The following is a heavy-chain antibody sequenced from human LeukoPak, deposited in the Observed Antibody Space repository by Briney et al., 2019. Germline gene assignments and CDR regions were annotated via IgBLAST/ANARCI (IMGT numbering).Heavy chain of an antibody. CDR1: GYSLTEST. J-gene: IGHJ3*02. Sequence: ASVKVSCKVSGYSLTESTMHWVRQAPGQGLEWMGWISTNTGNPTYAQGFTGRFVFSLDTSVSTAYLQISSLKAEDTAVYYCARDLYGSAFDIWGQGTMVTVSS. D-gene: IGHD3-10*01. CDR2: ISTNTGNP. CDR3: ARDLYGSAFDI. V-gene: IGHV7-4-1*02.